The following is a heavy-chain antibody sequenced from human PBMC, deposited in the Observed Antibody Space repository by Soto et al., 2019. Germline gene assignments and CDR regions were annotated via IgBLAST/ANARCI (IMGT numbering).Heavy chain of an antibody. J-gene: IGHJ3*01. V-gene: IGHV4-4*02. D-gene: IGHD2-15*01. CDR3: TRDSRYCTDSGCSMMRAACDV. CDR1: HFSVTNNKS. CDR2: IYHRGTT. Sequence: QVLLQESGPGLVKHSGTLSLTCTVSHFSVTNNKSGSWVHQCPGKPLEWFGEIYHRGTTYYNPSLRSRVSMSMDTSKNQISLILTSVTAADTAVDYCTRDSRYCTDSGCSMMRAACDVWGQGTMVTVSS.